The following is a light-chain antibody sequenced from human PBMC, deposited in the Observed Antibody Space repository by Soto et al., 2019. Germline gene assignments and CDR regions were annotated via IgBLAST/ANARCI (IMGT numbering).Light chain of an antibody. CDR3: SLYTSENAYV. V-gene: IGLV2-18*01. J-gene: IGLJ1*01. CDR1: STDFVSYNR. Sequence: QSALTQPPSVSGSPGQSVTISCTGTSTDFVSYNRVSWDQQPPGTAPKLMIYEVSKRPSGVPDRFSGSKSGNTASLTISGPQAADEADYYCSLYTSENAYVFGTGTKVTVL. CDR2: EVS.